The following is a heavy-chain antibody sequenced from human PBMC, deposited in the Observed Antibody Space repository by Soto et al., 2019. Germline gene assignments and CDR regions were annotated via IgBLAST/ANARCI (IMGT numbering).Heavy chain of an antibody. CDR2: VNGDGSRT. Sequence: PGGSLRLSCAASGFTFSNYWMYWVRQAPGKGLMWVSRVNGDGSRTTYADSVKGRFTISRDNAKNTLYLQMNSLRAEDTAVYYCARGPDYYDSSAYYGYWGQGTLVTVSS. CDR3: ARGPDYYDSSAYYGY. J-gene: IGHJ4*02. CDR1: GFTFSNYW. D-gene: IGHD3-22*01. V-gene: IGHV3-74*01.